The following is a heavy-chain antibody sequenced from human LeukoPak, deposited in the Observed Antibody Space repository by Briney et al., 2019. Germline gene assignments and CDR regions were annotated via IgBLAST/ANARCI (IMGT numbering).Heavy chain of an antibody. J-gene: IGHJ4*02. CDR3: AREAVSSRAYSSSWYWDY. V-gene: IGHV6-1*01. Sequence: SQTLSLTCAISGDSVSNNSAAWNWIRQSPSRGLEWLGRTYYRSKWYNDYAVSVKSRITINPDTSKNQFSLQLNSVTPEDTAVYYCAREAVSSRAYSSSWYWDYWGQGTLVTVSS. D-gene: IGHD6-13*01. CDR2: TYYRSKWYN. CDR1: GDSVSNNSAA.